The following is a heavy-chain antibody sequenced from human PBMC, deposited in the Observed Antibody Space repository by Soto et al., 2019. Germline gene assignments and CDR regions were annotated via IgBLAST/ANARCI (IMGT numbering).Heavy chain of an antibody. CDR1: GYIFTSFY. D-gene: IGHD2-15*01. CDR3: ARDSDIVVSSVPMGAGYYYNALDI. J-gene: IGHJ6*02. CDR2: INPSGGRA. Sequence: QVLLVQSGAEVKKPGASVKVSCKASGYIFTSFYMHWVRQAPGQGLEWMGIINPSGGRASYTQKFQGRIIMTRDTSTRTVYLGLSSLRSEDTAVYYCARDSDIVVSSVPMGAGYYYNALDIWGQGTPVTVSS. V-gene: IGHV1-46*01.